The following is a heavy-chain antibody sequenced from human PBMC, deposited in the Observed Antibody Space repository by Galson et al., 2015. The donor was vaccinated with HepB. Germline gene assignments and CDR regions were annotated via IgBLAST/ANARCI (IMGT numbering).Heavy chain of an antibody. J-gene: IGHJ5*02. Sequence: SVKVSCKASGFTFTSSAMQWVRQARGQRLEWIGWIVVGSGNTNYAQKFQERVTITRDMSTSTAYMELSSLRSEDTAVYYCAADILTGYDPLGWFDPWGQGTLVTVSS. D-gene: IGHD3-9*01. V-gene: IGHV1-58*02. CDR3: AADILTGYDPLGWFDP. CDR2: IVVGSGNT. CDR1: GFTFTSSA.